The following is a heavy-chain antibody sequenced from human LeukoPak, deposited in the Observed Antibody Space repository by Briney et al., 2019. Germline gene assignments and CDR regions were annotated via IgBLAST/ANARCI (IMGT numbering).Heavy chain of an antibody. J-gene: IGHJ3*01. CDR3: ARQGYTNNLGGYFGDKDDGFDL. CDR2: ISVGNGDS. Sequence: GASVKVSCKASGYTFTSYTIHWVRQAPGQSLEWMGWISVGNGDSKCSQEFQGRVTLTRDTSATTAYLEVSSLRPEDTAVYYCARQGYTNNLGGYFGDKDDGFDLWGQGTMVTVSS. V-gene: IGHV1-3*03. D-gene: IGHD3-9*01. CDR1: GYTFTSYT.